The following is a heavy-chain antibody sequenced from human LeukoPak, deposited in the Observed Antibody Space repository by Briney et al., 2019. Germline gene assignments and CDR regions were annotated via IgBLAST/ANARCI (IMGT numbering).Heavy chain of an antibody. D-gene: IGHD2-15*01. J-gene: IGHJ4*02. Sequence: SETLSLTCTVSGGSISSGSYYWSWIRQPAGKGLEWIGRIYTSGSTNYNPSLKSRVTISVDTSKNQFSLKLSSVTAADTAVYYCARGRVARSPFFDYWGQGILSPSPQ. CDR2: IYTSGST. CDR1: GGSISSGSYY. V-gene: IGHV4-61*02. CDR3: ARGRVARSPFFDY.